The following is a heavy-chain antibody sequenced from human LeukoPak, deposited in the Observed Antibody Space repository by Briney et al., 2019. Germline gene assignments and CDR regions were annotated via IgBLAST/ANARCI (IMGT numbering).Heavy chain of an antibody. V-gene: IGHV3-49*04. J-gene: IGHJ1*01. CDR3: TRDTTDSSGYYFEYFQH. D-gene: IGHD3-22*01. CDR2: IRSKAYGGTT. Sequence: GGSLRLSCTASGFTLGDYAMSWVRQAPGKGLEWVCFIRSKAYGGTTEYAASVKGRFTISRDDSKSIAYLQMNSLKTEDTAVYYCTRDTTDSSGYYFEYFQHWGQGTLVTVSS. CDR1: GFTLGDYA.